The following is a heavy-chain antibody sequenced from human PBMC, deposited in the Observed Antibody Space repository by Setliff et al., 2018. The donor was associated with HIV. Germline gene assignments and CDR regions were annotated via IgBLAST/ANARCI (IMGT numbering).Heavy chain of an antibody. J-gene: IGHJ4*02. D-gene: IGHD7-27*01. Sequence: GGSLRLSCAASGFTVSSNYMSWVRQAPGKGLEWVSVIYSGGSTYYADSVKGRFTISRDNSKNTVYLQMNSLRAEDTAVYYCAKDDQRSGASDYWGQGTLVTVSS. CDR1: GFTVSSNY. V-gene: IGHV3-53*01. CDR3: AKDDQRSGASDY. CDR2: IYSGGST.